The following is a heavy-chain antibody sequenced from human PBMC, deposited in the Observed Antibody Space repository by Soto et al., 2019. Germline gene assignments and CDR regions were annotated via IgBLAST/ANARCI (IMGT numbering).Heavy chain of an antibody. CDR1: GGTVSSYT. CDR3: AREPYRGYDSNWYFDL. D-gene: IGHD5-12*01. CDR2: IIPILGIA. V-gene: IGHV1-69*08. Sequence: QVQLVQSGAEVKKPGSSVKVSCKASGGTVSSYTISWVRQAPGQGLEWMGRIIPILGIANYAQKFQGRVTITADKSTSTAYMELSSLRSEDTAVYYCAREPYRGYDSNWYFDLWGRGTLVTVSS. J-gene: IGHJ2*01.